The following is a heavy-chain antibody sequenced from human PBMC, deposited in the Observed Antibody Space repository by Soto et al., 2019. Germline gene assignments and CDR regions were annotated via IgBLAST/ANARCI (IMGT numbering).Heavy chain of an antibody. D-gene: IGHD6-19*01. V-gene: IGHV3-21*01. J-gene: IGHJ5*02. CDR3: ARAARPGIAVAGCLSDP. Sequence: EVQLVESGGGLVQPGGSLRLSCAASGFTFSSYSMNWVRQAPGKGLEWVSAISSSSSNIYYADSVKGRFTISRDNSKNSLYLQMNSLRAEDTAVYYCARAARPGIAVAGCLSDPWGQGTLVTVSS. CDR1: GFTFSSYS. CDR2: ISSSSSNI.